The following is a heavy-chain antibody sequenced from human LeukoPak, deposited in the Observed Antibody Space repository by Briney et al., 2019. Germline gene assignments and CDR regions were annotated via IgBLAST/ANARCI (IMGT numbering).Heavy chain of an antibody. D-gene: IGHD3-9*01. Sequence: GGSLRLSCAASGFTFSDYYMSWIRQAPGKGLEWVSYISSSGSTIYYADSVKGRFTISRDNAKNSLYLQMNSLRAEDTAVYYCARDSSPYYDILTGYHRNFDYWGQGTLVTVSS. J-gene: IGHJ4*02. V-gene: IGHV3-11*01. CDR2: ISSSGSTI. CDR1: GFTFSDYY. CDR3: ARDSSPYYDILTGYHRNFDY.